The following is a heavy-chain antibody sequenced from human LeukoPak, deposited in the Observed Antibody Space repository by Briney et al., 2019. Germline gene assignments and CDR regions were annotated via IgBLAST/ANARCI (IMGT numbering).Heavy chain of an antibody. CDR3: TTSWTAAAGEQEFDY. CDR2: ISYDGSNK. CDR1: GFTFSSYG. Sequence: GGSLRLSCAASGFTFSSYGMHWVRQAPGKGLEWVAVISYDGSNKYYADSVKGRFTISRDNSKNTLYLQMNSLKTEDTAVYYCTTSWTAAAGEQEFDYWGQGTLVTVSS. J-gene: IGHJ4*02. D-gene: IGHD6-13*01. V-gene: IGHV3-30*03.